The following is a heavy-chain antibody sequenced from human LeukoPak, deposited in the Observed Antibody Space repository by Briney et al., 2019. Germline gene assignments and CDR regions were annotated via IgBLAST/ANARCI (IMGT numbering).Heavy chain of an antibody. V-gene: IGHV4-39*01. CDR3: ASFGNSRPRRIDH. CDR1: GGSISSSSYY. J-gene: IGHJ4*02. Sequence: PSETLSLTCTVSGGSISSSSYYWGWIRQPPGKGLEWIGTIYYSGSTYYNPSLKSRVTISVDTSKNQFSLKLSSVTAADTAVYYCASFGNSRPRRIDHWGQGTLVTVSS. D-gene: IGHD4-23*01. CDR2: IYYSGST.